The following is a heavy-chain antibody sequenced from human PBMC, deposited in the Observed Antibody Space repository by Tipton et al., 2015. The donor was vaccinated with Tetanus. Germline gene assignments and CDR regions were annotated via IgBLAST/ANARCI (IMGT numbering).Heavy chain of an antibody. CDR2: VWYDGTRK. D-gene: IGHD3-16*01. Sequence: SLRLSCAASGFTFSTHGMHWVRRAPGKGLEWVALVWYDGTRKYYTESVEGRFTISRDNSKNTLYLQMDSLRGEDTATYFCARERFGDWLGPLDCRGQGPLVTVSS. CDR3: ARERFGDWLGPLDC. V-gene: IGHV3-33*01. J-gene: IGHJ4*02. CDR1: GFTFSTHG.